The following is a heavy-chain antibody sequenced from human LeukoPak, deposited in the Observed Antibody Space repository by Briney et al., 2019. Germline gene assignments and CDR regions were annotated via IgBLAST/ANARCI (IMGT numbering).Heavy chain of an antibody. D-gene: IGHD6-13*01. V-gene: IGHV3-53*01. CDR3: ASGGYSSSWPFDY. CDR2: IYSGGST. J-gene: IGHJ4*02. CDR1: GFTVSSNY. Sequence: PGRSLRLSCAASGFTVSSNYMSWVRQAPGKGLEWVSVIYSGGSTYYADSVKGRFTISRDNSKNTLYLQMNSLRAEDTAVYYCASGGYSSSWPFDYWGQGTLVTVSS.